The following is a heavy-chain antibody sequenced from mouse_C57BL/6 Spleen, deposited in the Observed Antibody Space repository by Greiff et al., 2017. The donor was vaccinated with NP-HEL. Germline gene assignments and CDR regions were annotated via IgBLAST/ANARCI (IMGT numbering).Heavy chain of an antibody. J-gene: IGHJ1*03. CDR2: LDPSDSDT. Sequence: VQLQQPGAELVMPGASVKLSCKASGYTFTSYWMHWVKQRPGQGLEWIGELDPSDSDTNYTQKFKGKSTMTVDKSSSTAYMQLSSLTAEDSAVYYCARTVKGYFDVWGTGTTVTVSS. CDR1: GYTFTSYW. V-gene: IGHV1-69*01. D-gene: IGHD3-2*01. CDR3: ARTVKGYFDV.